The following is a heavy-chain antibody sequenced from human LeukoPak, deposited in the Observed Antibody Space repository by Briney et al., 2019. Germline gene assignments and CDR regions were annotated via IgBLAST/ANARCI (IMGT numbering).Heavy chain of an antibody. J-gene: IGHJ4*02. CDR1: GFTVSTNY. CDR3: ASILRSSSGYYFDY. Sequence: PGGSLRLSCAASGFTVSTNYMSWVRQAPGKGLEWVSVIYSGETTFYADSVRGKFTISRDNSKNTLYLQMNSLRAEDTAVYYCASILRSSSGYYFDYWGQGTLVTVSS. CDR2: IYSGETT. V-gene: IGHV3-66*01. D-gene: IGHD3-10*01.